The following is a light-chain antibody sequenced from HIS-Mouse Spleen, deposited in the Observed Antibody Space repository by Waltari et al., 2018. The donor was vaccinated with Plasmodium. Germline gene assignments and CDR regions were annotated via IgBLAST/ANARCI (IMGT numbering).Light chain of an antibody. V-gene: IGKV1-5*03. CDR2: KAS. CDR3: QQYNSYSYT. Sequence: DIQMTQSPSTLSASVGDRLTITCRASQSISSWLAWYQQKPGKAPKLLIYKASSLESCVPSRFSGTGSGTEFTLTISSLQPDDFATYYCQQYNSYSYTFGQGTKLEIK. CDR1: QSISSW. J-gene: IGKJ2*01.